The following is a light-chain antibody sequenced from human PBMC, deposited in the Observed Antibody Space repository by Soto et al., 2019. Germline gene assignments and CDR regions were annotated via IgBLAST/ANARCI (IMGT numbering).Light chain of an antibody. V-gene: IGKV1-5*01. CDR2: DAS. CDR3: QQYNSYPWT. J-gene: IGKJ1*01. Sequence: IQMTQSPSTLSASVGDRVTITCRASQSVSDWLAWYQQKPGKAPKFLIYDASSLESGVPSRFSGSGSGTEFTLTISTLQPDDFATYYCQQYNSYPWTFGQGTKVDIK. CDR1: QSVSDW.